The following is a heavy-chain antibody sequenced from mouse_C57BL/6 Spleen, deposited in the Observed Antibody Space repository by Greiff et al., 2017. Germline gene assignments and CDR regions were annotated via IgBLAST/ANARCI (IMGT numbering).Heavy chain of an antibody. CDR3: AREAGDY. CDR2: INPGSGGT. Sequence: QVQLQQSGAELVRPGTSVKVSCKASGYAFTNYLIEWVKQRPGQGLEWIGVINPGSGGTNYNEKFKGKATLTADKSSSTAYMQLSSLTSEDSALYFCAREAGDYWGQGTTLTVSS. J-gene: IGHJ2*01. V-gene: IGHV1-54*01. CDR1: GYAFTNYL.